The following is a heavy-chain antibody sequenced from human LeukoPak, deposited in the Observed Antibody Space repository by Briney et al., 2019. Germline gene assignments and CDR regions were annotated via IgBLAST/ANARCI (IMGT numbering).Heavy chain of an antibody. Sequence: SETLSLTCTVSGYSISSGYYWGWIRQPPGRGLEWIGSIYHSGSTYYNPSLKSRVTISVDTSKNQFSLKLSSVTAADTAVYYCARRAAEYSSSSPYYYYYMDVWGKGTTVTVSS. CDR1: GYSISSGYY. CDR2: IYHSGST. V-gene: IGHV4-38-2*02. J-gene: IGHJ6*03. CDR3: ARRAAEYSSSSPYYYYYMDV. D-gene: IGHD6-6*01.